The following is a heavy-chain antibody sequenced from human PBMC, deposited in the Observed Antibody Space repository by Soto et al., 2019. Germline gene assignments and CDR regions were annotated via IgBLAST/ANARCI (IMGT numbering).Heavy chain of an antibody. CDR2: ISAHNGNT. Sequence: QVHLVQSGAEVKKPGASVKVSCQASGYAFTTYGITWVRQAPGQGLEWMGWISAHNGNTNYAQKLQGRVTVTRDTSTSTAYMELRSLGSDDPAVYYCARGRYGDYWGQGALVTVSS. CDR3: ARGRYGDY. V-gene: IGHV1-18*01. CDR1: GYAFTTYG. J-gene: IGHJ4*02. D-gene: IGHD1-1*01.